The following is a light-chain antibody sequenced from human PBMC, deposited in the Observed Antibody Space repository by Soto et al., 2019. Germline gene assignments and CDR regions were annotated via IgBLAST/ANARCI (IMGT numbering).Light chain of an antibody. CDR3: QQYENWPPYS. CDR1: QSVGPN. V-gene: IGKV3-15*01. J-gene: IGKJ2*03. CDR2: WGS. Sequence: TQSPATLSVSLGEEVTLSCRASQSVGPNLAWYQQRPGQAPRLLIHWGSTRANGVPARFRGSGRGTDFTLTISGLQSEDLAVYYCQQYENWPPYSFGRGTKLEIK.